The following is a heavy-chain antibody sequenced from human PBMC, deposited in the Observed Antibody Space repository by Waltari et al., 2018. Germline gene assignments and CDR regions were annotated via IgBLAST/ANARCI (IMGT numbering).Heavy chain of an antibody. Sequence: EVQLVESGGDLVQPGGSLRLSCVGSGFTYSNHWMTWVRQVPGKGRGWVATIRKDGGVKYYVDSVKGRFTISRDNAKNSLLLQMSSLRVEDTAIYYCASQIRYNSGWIPLDYWGQGTLVTVSS. J-gene: IGHJ4*02. CDR2: IRKDGGVK. CDR3: ASQIRYNSGWIPLDY. V-gene: IGHV3-7*01. CDR1: GFTYSNHW. D-gene: IGHD6-19*01.